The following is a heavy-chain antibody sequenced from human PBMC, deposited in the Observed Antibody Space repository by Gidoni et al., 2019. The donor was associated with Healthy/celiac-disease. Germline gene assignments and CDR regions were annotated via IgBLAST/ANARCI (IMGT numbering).Heavy chain of an antibody. V-gene: IGHV3-9*01. J-gene: IGHJ4*02. CDR3: ANDVEYSSSAHYFDY. CDR2: ISWNCGRI. Sequence: EVQLVEAGGGWVQHGGALRRSWAASGCNWENYAMHWVRQAPGKGLEWVSGISWNCGRIGYADSVTGRFPISRDNAKNSLYLQMNSLRAADTALYYCANDVEYSSSAHYFDYWGQGTLVTVSS. D-gene: IGHD6-6*01. CDR1: GCNWENYA.